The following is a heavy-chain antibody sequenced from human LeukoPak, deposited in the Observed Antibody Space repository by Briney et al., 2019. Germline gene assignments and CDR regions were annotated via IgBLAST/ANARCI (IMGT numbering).Heavy chain of an antibody. CDR1: GFTFSNYG. CDR3: AKDTLNYCSSTSCYGGALDY. J-gene: IGHJ4*02. CDR2: IGHSGDNT. D-gene: IGHD2-2*01. Sequence: GGSLRLSCAASGFTFSNYGLSWVRQAPGKGLEWVSAIGHSGDNTYYAESVKGRFTISRDNSKNTLYLQMDSLRVDDTAVYYCAKDTLNYCSSTSCYGGALDYWGQGTLVTVSS. V-gene: IGHV3-23*01.